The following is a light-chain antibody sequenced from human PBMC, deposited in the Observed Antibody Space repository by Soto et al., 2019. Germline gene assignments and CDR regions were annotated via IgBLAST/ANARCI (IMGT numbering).Light chain of an antibody. Sequence: QSALTQPPSASGSPGQSVTISCTGTSSDVGGYNYVSWYQQHPGKAPKLMIYDVSNRPSGVPDRFSGSKSGSTASLTISGLQAEDEADYYCSSYTSSNTLVFGGGTKVTV. V-gene: IGLV2-8*01. CDR1: SSDVGGYNY. J-gene: IGLJ2*01. CDR3: SSYTSSNTLV. CDR2: DVS.